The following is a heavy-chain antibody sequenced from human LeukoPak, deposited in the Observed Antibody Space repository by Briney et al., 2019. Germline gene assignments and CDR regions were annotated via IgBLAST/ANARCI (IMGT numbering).Heavy chain of an antibody. CDR1: GCTFIRYG. CDR3: ARDHAESSNWPSDY. V-gene: IGHV1-18*01. D-gene: IGHD6-13*01. J-gene: IGHJ4*02. CDR2: ISAYNGNI. Sequence: ASVKVPCKASGCTFIRYGITWVRQAPGQGPEWMGWISAYNGNIDYAQKLQGRVSMTTDTSTSTAYMELTSLRSDDTAVYYCARDHAESSNWPSDYWGQGTLVTVSS.